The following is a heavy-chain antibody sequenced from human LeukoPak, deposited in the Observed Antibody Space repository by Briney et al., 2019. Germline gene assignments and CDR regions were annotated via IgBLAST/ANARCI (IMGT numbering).Heavy chain of an antibody. D-gene: IGHD6-6*01. V-gene: IGHV4-39*07. Sequence: SETLSLTCTVSGGSISGSSYFWGWIRQPPGKGLEWIGEINHSGSTNYNPSLKSRVTISVDTSKNQFSLKLSSVTAADTAVYYCARVNGSQSSKGWFDPWGQGTLVTVSS. J-gene: IGHJ5*02. CDR2: INHSGST. CDR1: GGSISGSSYF. CDR3: ARVNGSQSSKGWFDP.